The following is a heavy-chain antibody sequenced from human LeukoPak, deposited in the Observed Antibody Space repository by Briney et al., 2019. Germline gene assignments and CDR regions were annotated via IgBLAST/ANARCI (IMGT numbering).Heavy chain of an antibody. CDR1: GFTFSTYS. CDR2: ISSSSSII. CDR3: GRDYEERTTDY. D-gene: IGHD3-16*01. V-gene: IGHV3-48*04. Sequence: GGSLRLSCAASGFTFSTYSMNWVRQAPGKGLEWVSYISSSSSIINYAESVRGRFTISRDNAKNLLYLQMNSLRAEDTAVYYCGRDYEERTTDYWGQGTLVTVSS. J-gene: IGHJ4*02.